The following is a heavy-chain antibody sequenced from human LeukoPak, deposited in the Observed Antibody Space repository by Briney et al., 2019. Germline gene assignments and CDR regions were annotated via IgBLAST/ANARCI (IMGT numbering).Heavy chain of an antibody. D-gene: IGHD3-3*01. Sequence: SETLSLTCTVSGGSISSGGYYWSWIRQHPGKGLEWIGYIYYSGSTYYNPSLKSRVTISVDTSKNQFSLKLSSVTAADTAVYYCARSSLNNLWSGYSDAFDIWGQGTMVTVSS. CDR2: IYYSGST. CDR3: ARSSLNNLWSGYSDAFDI. J-gene: IGHJ3*02. V-gene: IGHV4-31*03. CDR1: GGSISSGGYY.